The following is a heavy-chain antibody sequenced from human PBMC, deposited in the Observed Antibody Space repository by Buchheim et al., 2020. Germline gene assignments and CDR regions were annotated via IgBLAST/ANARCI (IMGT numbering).Heavy chain of an antibody. J-gene: IGHJ6*02. CDR1: GGSISSGDYY. D-gene: IGHD4-11*01. Sequence: QVQLQESGPGLVKPSQTLSLTCTVSGGSISSGDYYWTWIRQPPGKGLEWIGFIYHTGSTYYNPSLKSRVTISVDTSKNQFSLKLSSVTAADTAVYYCARDLPLHGPGDYYYGMDVWGQGTT. CDR3: ARDLPLHGPGDYYYGMDV. CDR2: IYHTGST. V-gene: IGHV4-30-4*01.